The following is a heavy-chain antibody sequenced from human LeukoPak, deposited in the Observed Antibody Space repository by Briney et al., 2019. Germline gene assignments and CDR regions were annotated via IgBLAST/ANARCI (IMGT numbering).Heavy chain of an antibody. D-gene: IGHD3-10*01. Sequence: PGGSLRLSCAASGFTFSSYAMSWVRQAPGKGLEWVSSISSSSSYIYYADSVKGRFTISRDNAKNSLYLQMNSLRAEDTAVYYCARGSDITMVRGVIITTHMDVWGQGTTVTVSS. J-gene: IGHJ6*02. CDR3: ARGSDITMVRGVIITTHMDV. CDR1: GFTFSSYA. CDR2: ISSSSSYI. V-gene: IGHV3-21*01.